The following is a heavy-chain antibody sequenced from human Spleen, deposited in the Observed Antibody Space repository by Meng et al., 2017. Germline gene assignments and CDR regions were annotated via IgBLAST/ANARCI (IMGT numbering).Heavy chain of an antibody. D-gene: IGHD4-11*01. CDR3: ARGPTTMAHDFDY. Sequence: SETLSLTCTVSGGSISSSSYYWGWIRQPPGKGLEWIGSIYYNGNTYYNPSLKSRVTISVDTSQNNLSLKLSSVTAADSAVYYCARGPTTMAHDFDYWGQGTLVTVSS. CDR2: IYYNGNT. CDR1: GGSISSSSYY. V-gene: IGHV4-39*02. J-gene: IGHJ4*02.